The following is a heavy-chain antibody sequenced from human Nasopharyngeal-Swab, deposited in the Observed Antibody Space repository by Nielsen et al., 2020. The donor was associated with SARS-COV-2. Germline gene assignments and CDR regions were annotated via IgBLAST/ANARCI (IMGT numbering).Heavy chain of an antibody. Sequence: SETLSLTCAVYGGSFSGYYWSWIRQPPGKGLEWIGYIYYSGSTNYNPSLKSRVTISVDTSKNQFSLKLSSVTAADTAAYYCARGFDFWGQGTLVTVSS. CDR3: ARGFDF. V-gene: IGHV4-59*13. CDR1: GGSFSGYY. CDR2: IYYSGST. J-gene: IGHJ4*02.